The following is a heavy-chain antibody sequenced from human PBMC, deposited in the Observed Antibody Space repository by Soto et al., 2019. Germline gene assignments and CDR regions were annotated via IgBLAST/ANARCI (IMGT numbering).Heavy chain of an antibody. Sequence: QVRLVQSGAEVKKPGASVKVSCKASGYAFTSYFMHWVRQAPGQGLEWMGIINPNGGGTSYAQKFQGRVTGTRDTSTSTGYMELSGLRSDDTAVYYCARARGGAMDVWGQGTTVTVSS. CDR2: INPNGGGT. V-gene: IGHV1-46*01. D-gene: IGHD3-10*01. CDR1: GYAFTSYF. CDR3: ARARGGAMDV. J-gene: IGHJ6*02.